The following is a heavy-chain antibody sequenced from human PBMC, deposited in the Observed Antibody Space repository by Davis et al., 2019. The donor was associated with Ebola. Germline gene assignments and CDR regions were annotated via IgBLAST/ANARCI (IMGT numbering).Heavy chain of an antibody. V-gene: IGHV3-15*01. J-gene: IGHJ6*04. CDR1: GFTFSNAW. CDR2: IKSKTDGGTT. D-gene: IGHD5-12*01. CDR3: TTDGMDTIRQDIYYYYYGMDV. Sequence: GGSLRLSCAASGFTFSNAWMSWVRQAPGKGLEWVGRIKSKTDGGTTDYAAPVKGRFTISREDSKNTLYLQMNRMKTEDTAVYDCTTDGMDTIRQDIYYYYYGMDVWGKGTTVTVSS.